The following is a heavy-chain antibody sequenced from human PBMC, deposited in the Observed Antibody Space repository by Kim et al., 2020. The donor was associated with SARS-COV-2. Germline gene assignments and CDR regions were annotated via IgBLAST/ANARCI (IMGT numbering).Heavy chain of an antibody. V-gene: IGHV3-53*01. CDR2: T. D-gene: IGHD3-10*01. J-gene: IGHJ3*02. Sequence: TYYADSVKGRFTISRDNSKNTLYLQMNSLRAEDTAVYYCARVRGDGAFDIWGQGTMVTVSS. CDR3: ARVRGDGAFDI.